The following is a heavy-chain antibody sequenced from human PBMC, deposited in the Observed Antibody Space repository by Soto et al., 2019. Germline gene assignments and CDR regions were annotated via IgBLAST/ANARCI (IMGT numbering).Heavy chain of an antibody. CDR3: ATRIYWGGEQ. CDR1: GGSISSSSYY. D-gene: IGHD7-27*01. J-gene: IGHJ4*02. Sequence: SETLSLTCTVSGGSISSSSYYWGWIRQPPGKGLEWIGSIYYSGGTYYNPSLKSRVTISVDTSKNQFSLKLSSVTAADTAVYYCATRIYWGGEQWGQGTLVTVSS. V-gene: IGHV4-39*01. CDR2: IYYSGGT.